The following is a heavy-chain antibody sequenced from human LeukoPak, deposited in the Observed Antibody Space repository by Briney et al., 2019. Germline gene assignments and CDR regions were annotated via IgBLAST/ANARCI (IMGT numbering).Heavy chain of an antibody. CDR1: GFTFSNYG. D-gene: IGHD3-3*01. J-gene: IGHJ4*02. CDR2: ISFDETNK. V-gene: IGHV3-30*03. Sequence: GGSLRLSCAASGFTFSNYGMHWVRQALGKGLEWVAVISFDETNKYYADSVKGRFTISRDNSKNTLYLQMNSLRAEDTAVYYCASGGRFLEWLPMGVSYWGQGTLVTVSS. CDR3: ASGGRFLEWLPMGVSY.